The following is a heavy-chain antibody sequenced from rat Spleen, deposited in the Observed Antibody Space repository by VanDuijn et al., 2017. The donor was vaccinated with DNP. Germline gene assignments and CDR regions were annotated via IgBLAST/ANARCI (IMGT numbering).Heavy chain of an antibody. V-gene: IGHV5-27*01. J-gene: IGHJ4*01. CDR1: GFNFNDHW. CDR3: TTTYYGSPSGGYVMDA. CDR2: ISTGGGTT. Sequence: EVKLVESGGGLVQPGRSLKLSCAASGFNFNDHWMGWVRQAPAKGLEWVASISTGGGTTYYRDSVKGRFTISRDNAKSTLYLQMDSLRSEDTATYYCTTTYYGSPSGGYVMDAWGQGASVTVSS. D-gene: IGHD1-9*01.